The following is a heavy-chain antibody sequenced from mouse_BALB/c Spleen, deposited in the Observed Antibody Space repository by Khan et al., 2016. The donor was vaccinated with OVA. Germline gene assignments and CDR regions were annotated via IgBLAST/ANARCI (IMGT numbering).Heavy chain of an antibody. Sequence: VRLQQSGPELVKPGASVKISCRASGYIFTDYILDWVKQSHGKSLEWIGYIFPNNGDSDYNQKFKTRATLNVDIYSSTAYMELRSLTSEDSALYYCVISGYVSFAYWGQGTLVTVSA. CDR1: GYIFTDYI. V-gene: IGHV1S29*02. J-gene: IGHJ3*01. CDR3: VISGYVSFAY. D-gene: IGHD1-2*01. CDR2: IFPNNGDS.